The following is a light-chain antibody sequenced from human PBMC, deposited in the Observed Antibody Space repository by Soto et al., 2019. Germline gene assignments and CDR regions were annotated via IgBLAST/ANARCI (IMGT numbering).Light chain of an antibody. CDR3: QQAGSSPLT. Sequence: DIVLTQSAATLSLSPRGGATLSCGASQGVSSTYLAWYQQKPGLAPRLLIYGASSRATGIPDRFSGSGSGTDFTLTISILEPEDFAVYYCQQAGSSPLTFGGGTKVDI. CDR1: QGVSSTY. J-gene: IGKJ4*01. CDR2: GAS. V-gene: IGKV3D-20*01.